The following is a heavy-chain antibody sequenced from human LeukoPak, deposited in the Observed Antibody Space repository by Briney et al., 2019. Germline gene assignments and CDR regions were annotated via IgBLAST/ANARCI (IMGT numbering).Heavy chain of an antibody. D-gene: IGHD3-22*01. J-gene: IGHJ4*02. V-gene: IGHV4-30-4*01. CDR1: GGSISSGDYY. CDR2: IYYSGST. Sequence: SSETLSLTCTVSGGSISSGDYYWSWIRQPPGKGLEWIGYIYYSGSTYYNPSLKSRVTISVDTSKNQFSLKLSSVTAADTAVYYCARGDGSGYPVDYWGQGTLVTVSS. CDR3: ARGDGSGYPVDY.